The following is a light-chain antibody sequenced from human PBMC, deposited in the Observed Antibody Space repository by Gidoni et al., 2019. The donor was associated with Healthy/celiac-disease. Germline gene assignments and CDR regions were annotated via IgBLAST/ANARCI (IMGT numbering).Light chain of an antibody. Sequence: DIQMTQSPSTLSASVGDRVTITCRASQSISSWLAWYQQKPGKAPKLLIYKASSLESGVPSRFSGSGSGTEFTFTISSLQPDDFATYYCQQYNSYPWTFXQXTKVEIK. CDR3: QQYNSYPWT. CDR2: KAS. CDR1: QSISSW. V-gene: IGKV1-5*03. J-gene: IGKJ1*01.